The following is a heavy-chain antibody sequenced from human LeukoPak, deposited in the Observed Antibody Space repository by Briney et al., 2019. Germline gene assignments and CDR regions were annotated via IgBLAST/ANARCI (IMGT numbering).Heavy chain of an antibody. CDR3: ARSGYCSSTSCYGTQYYYYYYMDV. Sequence: ASVKVSCKASGGTFSSYAISWVRQAPGQGLEWMGGIIPIFGTANYAQKFQGRVTITADESTSTAYMELSSLRSEDTAVYYCARSGYCSSTSCYGTQYYYYYYMDVWGKGTTVTISS. CDR2: IIPIFGTA. D-gene: IGHD2-2*01. CDR1: GGTFSSYA. J-gene: IGHJ6*03. V-gene: IGHV1-69*01.